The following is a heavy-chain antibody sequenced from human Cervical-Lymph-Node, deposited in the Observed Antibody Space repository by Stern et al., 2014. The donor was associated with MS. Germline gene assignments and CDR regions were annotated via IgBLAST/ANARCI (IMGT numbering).Heavy chain of an antibody. D-gene: IGHD5-12*01. V-gene: IGHV7-4-1*02. Sequence: QMQLVQSGSELKKPGASVKVSCKASGYTFTSHSINWVRQAPGPGLEFMGWINTNTGNQTYAQGCTGRFVFSLDTSVSTAYLQISSLKAEDTAVYYCAGDYLGGYSGYAVEWFDPWGQGTLVTVSS. CDR1: GYTFTSHS. J-gene: IGHJ5*02. CDR3: AGDYLGGYSGYAVEWFDP. CDR2: INTNTGNQ.